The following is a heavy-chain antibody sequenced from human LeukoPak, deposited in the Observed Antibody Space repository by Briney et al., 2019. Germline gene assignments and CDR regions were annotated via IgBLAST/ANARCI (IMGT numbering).Heavy chain of an antibody. CDR3: AKGVVPAAITLGDWFDP. J-gene: IGHJ5*02. V-gene: IGHV3-30*18. Sequence: GGSLRLSCAASGFTFSSYGMHWVRQAPGKGLEWVAVISYDGSNKYYADSVKGRFTISRDSSKSTLYLQMNSLRAEDTAVYYCAKGVVPAAITLGDWFDPWGQGTLVTVSS. CDR2: ISYDGSNK. D-gene: IGHD2-2*01. CDR1: GFTFSSYG.